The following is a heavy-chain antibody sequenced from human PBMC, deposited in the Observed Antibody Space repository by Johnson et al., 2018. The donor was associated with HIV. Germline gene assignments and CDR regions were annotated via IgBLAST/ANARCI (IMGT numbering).Heavy chain of an antibody. Sequence: VQLVESGGALVQPGGSLRLSCVASGFTFDDYGMSWVRQAPGKGLEWVSGINWNGGSAGHADSLKGRFTISSDNAKNSLYLQMNSLRAEDTALYYCARGAPWSGSDAFDIWGQGTMVTVSS. CDR2: INWNGGSA. CDR3: ARGAPWSGSDAFDI. CDR1: GFTFDDYG. D-gene: IGHD3-3*01. V-gene: IGHV3-20*04. J-gene: IGHJ3*02.